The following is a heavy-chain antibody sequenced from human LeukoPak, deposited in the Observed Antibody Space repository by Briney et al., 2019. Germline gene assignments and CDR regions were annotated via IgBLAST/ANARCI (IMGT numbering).Heavy chain of an antibody. CDR1: GFSFTTYW. CDR3: ARLGPVTKDHYCDY. Sequence: GGSLRLSCAASGFSFTTYWMGWVRQAPGKGLEGVANINQDESSQYYVDAVRGRFTISRDNAKNSLNLQMNSLRGEDTAVYFCARLGPVTKDHYCDYWGQGTLVTVSS. D-gene: IGHD4-17*01. J-gene: IGHJ4*02. CDR2: INQDESSQ. V-gene: IGHV3-7*01.